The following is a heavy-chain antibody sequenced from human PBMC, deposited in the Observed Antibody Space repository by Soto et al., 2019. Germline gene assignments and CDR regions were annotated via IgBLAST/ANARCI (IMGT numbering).Heavy chain of an antibody. CDR1: GFTFGDYA. V-gene: IGHV3-49*04. J-gene: IGHJ4*02. Sequence: HPGGSLRLSCTASGFTFGDYAMSWVRQAPGKGLEWVGFIRSKAYGGTTEYAASVKGRFTISRDDSKSIAYLQMNSLKTEDTAVYYCTRPRRRAAKGAGYYFDYWGQGTLVTVSS. CDR3: TRPRRRAAKGAGYYFDY. CDR2: IRSKAYGGTT. D-gene: IGHD2-15*01.